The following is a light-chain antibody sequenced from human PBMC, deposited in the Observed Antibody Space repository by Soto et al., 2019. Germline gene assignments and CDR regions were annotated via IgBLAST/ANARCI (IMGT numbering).Light chain of an antibody. Sequence: EIVMTQSPATLSVSPGERATLSCRASQSVSANLAWYQQKPGQAPRLLIYGPSTRSTGIPARFSGSGSGTEFTLNISSLQSEDFAVYYCQQYNNWPPGTFGQGTKLEI. CDR3: QQYNNWPPGT. CDR2: GPS. CDR1: QSVSAN. V-gene: IGKV3D-15*01. J-gene: IGKJ2*02.